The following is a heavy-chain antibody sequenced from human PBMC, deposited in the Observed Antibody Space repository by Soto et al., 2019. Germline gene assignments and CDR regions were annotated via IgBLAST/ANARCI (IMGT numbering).Heavy chain of an antibody. CDR2: IDPSDSYT. J-gene: IGHJ6*02. Sequence: PGESLKISCKGSGYSFTSYWISWVRQMPGKGLEWMGRIDPSDSYTNYSPSFQGHVTISADKSISTAYLQWSSLKASDTAMYYCARRIGSTYGYDYYYGMDVWGQGTTVTVSS. CDR3: ARRIGSTYGYDYYYGMDV. V-gene: IGHV5-10-1*01. D-gene: IGHD5-18*01. CDR1: GYSFTSYW.